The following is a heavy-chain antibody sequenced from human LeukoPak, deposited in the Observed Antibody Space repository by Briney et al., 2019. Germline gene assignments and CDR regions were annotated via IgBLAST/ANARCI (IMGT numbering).Heavy chain of an antibody. J-gene: IGHJ4*02. Sequence: TPSETPSLTCTVSGRSINSGGYYWSWIRQHPGKGLEWIGYIYYSESTYYNPSLKSRVTISVDTSKNQFSLKLSSVTAADTAVYYCARGGSYSHFDYWGQGTLVTVSS. D-gene: IGHD3-10*01. CDR3: ARGGSYSHFDY. V-gene: IGHV4-31*03. CDR1: GRSINSGGYY. CDR2: IYYSEST.